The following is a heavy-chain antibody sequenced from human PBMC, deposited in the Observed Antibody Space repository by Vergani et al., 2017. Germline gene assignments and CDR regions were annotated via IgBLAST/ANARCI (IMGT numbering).Heavy chain of an antibody. J-gene: IGHJ5*02. CDR1: GGSISSYY. CDR3: ARDSGYSSSWGNWFDP. Sequence: QVQLQESGPGLVKPSETLSLTCTVSGGSISSYYWSWIRQPPGKGLGWIGYIYYSGNTNYNPSLKSRVTISVDTSKNQFSLKLSSVTAADTAVYYCARDSGYSSSWGNWFDPWGQGTLVTVSS. CDR2: IYYSGNT. D-gene: IGHD6-13*01. V-gene: IGHV4-59*01.